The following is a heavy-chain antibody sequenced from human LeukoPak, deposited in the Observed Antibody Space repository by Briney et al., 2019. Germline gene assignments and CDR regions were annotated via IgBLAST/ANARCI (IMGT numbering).Heavy chain of an antibody. V-gene: IGHV3-53*01. Sequence: VTNTGGGRYYADSVRGRFTISRDTSKNMVFLQMNSLRVEDTAVYYCARGIDYWGRGTLVTVSS. J-gene: IGHJ4*02. CDR2: TNTGGGR. CDR3: ARGIDY.